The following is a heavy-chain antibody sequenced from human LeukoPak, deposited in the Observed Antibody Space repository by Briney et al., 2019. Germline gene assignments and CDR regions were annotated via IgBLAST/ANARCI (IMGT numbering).Heavy chain of an antibody. V-gene: IGHV4-30-2*01. CDR1: GGSISSGGYS. D-gene: IGHD3-10*01. Sequence: SQTLSLTCAVSGGSISSGGYSWSWIRQPPGKGLEWIGYIYHSGSTYYNPSLKSRVTISVDRSKNQFSLKLSSVTAADTAVYYCARGYYYGSGSFFQHWGQGTLVTVSS. CDR3: ARGYYYGSGSFFQH. J-gene: IGHJ1*01. CDR2: IYHSGST.